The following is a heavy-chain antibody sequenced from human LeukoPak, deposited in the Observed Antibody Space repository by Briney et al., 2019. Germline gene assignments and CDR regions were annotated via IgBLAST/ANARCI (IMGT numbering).Heavy chain of an antibody. CDR1: GFTLDDYA. V-gene: IGHV3-43*02. D-gene: IGHD1-26*01. CDR2: ISGDGKST. Sequence: GGSLRLSCVTSGFTLDDYALHWGRQAPGKGPEWISLISGDGKSTYYADSVKGRFTISRDNSKNSLYLQMSSLRADDTALYYCAKGVRSGTYYNCFDPWGQGTLVTVSS. J-gene: IGHJ5*02. CDR3: AKGVRSGTYYNCFDP.